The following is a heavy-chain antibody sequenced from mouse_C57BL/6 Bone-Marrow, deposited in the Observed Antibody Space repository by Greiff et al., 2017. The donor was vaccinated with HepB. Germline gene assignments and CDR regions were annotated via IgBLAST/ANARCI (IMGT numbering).Heavy chain of an antibody. J-gene: IGHJ2*01. CDR3: ARVRWAPY. CDR2: IYPRSGNT. CDR1: GYTFTSYW. D-gene: IGHD1-1*02. V-gene: IGHV1-81*01. Sequence: QVQLQQPGAELVKPGASVKVSCKASGYTFTSYWMHWVKQRTGQGLEWIGEIYPRSGNTYYNEKFKGKATLTANKSSSTAYMELRSLTSEDSAVYFCARVRWAPYWGQGTTLTVSS.